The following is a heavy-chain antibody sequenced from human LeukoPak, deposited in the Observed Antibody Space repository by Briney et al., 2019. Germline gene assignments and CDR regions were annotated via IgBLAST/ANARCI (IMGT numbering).Heavy chain of an antibody. V-gene: IGHV4-38-2*01. J-gene: IGHJ6*04. D-gene: IGHD3-10*01. CDR3: ARIPHTTIRGVTTLYGMDV. Sequence: SETLSLTCAVSGYSISSGYCWGWIRQPPGKGLEWIGSIYHSGNTYYNPSLESRVTISVDTSKNQFSLRLTSVTAADTAVYFCARIPHTTIRGVTTLYGMDVWGKGTTVTVSS. CDR2: IYHSGNT. CDR1: GYSISSGYC.